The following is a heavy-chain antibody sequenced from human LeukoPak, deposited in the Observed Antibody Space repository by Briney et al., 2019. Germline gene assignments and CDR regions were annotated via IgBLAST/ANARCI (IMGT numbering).Heavy chain of an antibody. J-gene: IGHJ4*02. CDR1: GDSISSDY. CDR3: ARLDCTADTCYYY. D-gene: IGHD2-8*02. V-gene: IGHV4-59*08. CDR2: INYIGNS. Sequence: PSETLSLTCIVSGDSISSDYWSWIRQPPGKGLEWIGHINYIGNSNYNPSLKSRVTLSIDTSKNQVSLNLRSVTAADTALYYCARLDCTADTCYYYWGQGNLVTVSS.